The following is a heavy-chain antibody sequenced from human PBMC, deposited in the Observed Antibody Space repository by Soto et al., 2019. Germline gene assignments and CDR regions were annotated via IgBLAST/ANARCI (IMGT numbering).Heavy chain of an antibody. V-gene: IGHV3-23*01. CDR3: AKALAADGTRFDP. CDR1: GFTFSSYA. Sequence: GGSLRLSWAASGFTFSSYAMSWVRQAPGKGLEWVSTISGSGGSTYYADSVKGRFTISRDNSKNTLYLQMNSLRVEDTAVYYCAKALAADGTRFDPWGQGTLVTVSS. D-gene: IGHD6-13*01. CDR2: ISGSGGST. J-gene: IGHJ5*02.